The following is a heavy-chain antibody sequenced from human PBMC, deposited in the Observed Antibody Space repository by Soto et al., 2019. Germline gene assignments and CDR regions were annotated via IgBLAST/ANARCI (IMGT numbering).Heavy chain of an antibody. V-gene: IGHV3-23*01. CDR2: ITGSGGDR. D-gene: IGHD6-13*01. J-gene: IGHJ1*01. CDR3: AKAAGSSLGTEHFLH. Sequence: QPGGTLRLSCAASGFTFSSYAMSWVRQAPGKGLEWVSLITGSGGDRYYEDSVKARFTISSDNSRNTLHLQMNSLRAEDTAVYYGAKAAGSSLGTEHFLHWGLGP. CDR1: GFTFSSYA.